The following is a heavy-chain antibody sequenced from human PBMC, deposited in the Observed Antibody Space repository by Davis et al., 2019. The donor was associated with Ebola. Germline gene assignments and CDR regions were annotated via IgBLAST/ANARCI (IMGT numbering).Heavy chain of an antibody. CDR3: ASGVGATPFDY. V-gene: IGHV3-48*01. Sequence: PGGSLRLSCAASGFTFSSYSMNWVRQAPGKGLEWVSYISSSSSTIYYADSVKGRFTISRDNSKNTLYLQMNSLRAEDTAVYYCASGVGATPFDYWGQGTLVTVSS. J-gene: IGHJ4*02. D-gene: IGHD1-26*01. CDR1: GFTFSSYS. CDR2: ISSSSSTI.